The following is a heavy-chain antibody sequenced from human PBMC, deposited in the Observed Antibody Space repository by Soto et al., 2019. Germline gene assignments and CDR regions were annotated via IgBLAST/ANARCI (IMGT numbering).Heavy chain of an antibody. Sequence: SVKVSCKASGGTFSSYTISWVRQAPGQGLEWMGRIIPIRGIANYAQKFQGRVTITADTSTSTAYMELSSLRLEDTAVYYCARASGKGYYYGLDVWGQGTTVTVSS. V-gene: IGHV1-69*02. CDR1: GGTFSSYT. CDR3: ARASGKGYYYGLDV. J-gene: IGHJ6*02. D-gene: IGHD1-1*01. CDR2: IIPIRGIA.